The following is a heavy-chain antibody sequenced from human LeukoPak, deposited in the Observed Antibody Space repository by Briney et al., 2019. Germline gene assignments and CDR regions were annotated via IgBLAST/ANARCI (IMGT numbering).Heavy chain of an antibody. CDR3: AREKGVEMATMDFDY. CDR1: GYTFTSYY. V-gene: IGHV1-46*01. Sequence: ASVKVSCKASGYTFTSYYMHWARQAPGQGHEWMGIINPSGGSTSYAQKFQGRVTMTRDTSTSTVYMELSSLRSEDTAVYYCAREKGVEMATMDFDYWGQGTLVTVSS. CDR2: INPSGGST. D-gene: IGHD5-24*01. J-gene: IGHJ4*02.